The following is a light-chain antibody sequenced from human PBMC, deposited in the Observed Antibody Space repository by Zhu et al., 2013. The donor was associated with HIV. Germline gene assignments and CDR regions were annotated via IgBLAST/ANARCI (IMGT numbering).Light chain of an antibody. CDR3: MQALQTPLT. CDR1: QSLLHSNGYNY. J-gene: IGKJ4*01. V-gene: IGKV2-28*01. Sequence: EIVMTQSPLSLSVTPGEPASISCRSSQSLLHSNGYNYLDWYLQKPGQSPQLLIYLGSNQASGVPDRFSGSGSGTDFTLKISRVEAEDVGVYYCMQALQTPLTFGGGTKVEIK. CDR2: LGS.